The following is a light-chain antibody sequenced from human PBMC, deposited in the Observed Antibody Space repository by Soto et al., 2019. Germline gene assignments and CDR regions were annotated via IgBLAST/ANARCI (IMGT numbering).Light chain of an antibody. CDR3: QQYHTWPIT. CDR1: QGVSRK. Sequence: DIVMTQSPATLSVAPGERVTFSCRASQGVSRKLAWYQHKPGQAPRLLISGASTGAAGIPARFSGSGSGTEFTLTISSLQAADCAIYYCQQYHTWPITFGGGTKVAIK. V-gene: IGKV3-15*01. J-gene: IGKJ4*01. CDR2: GAS.